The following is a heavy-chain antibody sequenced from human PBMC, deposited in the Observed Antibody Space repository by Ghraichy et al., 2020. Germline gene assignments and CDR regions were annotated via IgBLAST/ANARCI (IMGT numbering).Heavy chain of an antibody. V-gene: IGHV4-59*01. CDR3: ARDRLVGAIGADY. D-gene: IGHD1-26*01. J-gene: IGHJ4*02. CDR1: GGSISSYY. CDR2: IYYSGST. Sequence: SQTLPLTCTVSGGSISSYYWSWIRQPPGKGLEWIGYIYYSGSTNYNPSLKSRVTISVDTSKNQFSLKLSSVTAADTAVYYCARDRLVGAIGADYWGQGTLVTVSS.